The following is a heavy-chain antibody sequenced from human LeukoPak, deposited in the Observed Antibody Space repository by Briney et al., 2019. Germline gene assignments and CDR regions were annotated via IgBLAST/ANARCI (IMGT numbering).Heavy chain of an antibody. CDR2: INPNSGGT. V-gene: IGHV1-2*02. CDR3: ARTYYYDSSGYYPNFDY. D-gene: IGHD3-22*01. J-gene: IGHJ4*02. Sequence: GASVKVSCKASGYTFTGYYMHWVRPAPGQGLEWMGWINPNSGGTNYAQKFQGRVTMTRDTSISTAYMELSRLRSDDTAVYYCARTYYYDSSGYYPNFDYWGQGTLVTVSS. CDR1: GYTFTGYY.